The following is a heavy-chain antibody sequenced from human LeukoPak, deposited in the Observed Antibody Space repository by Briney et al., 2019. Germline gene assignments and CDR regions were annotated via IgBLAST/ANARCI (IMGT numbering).Heavy chain of an antibody. Sequence: PGGSLRLSCAASEFTFSSYGMHWGRQAPGKGLAWVAVISYDGSNQYYADTVKGRFTISRDNSKNTLYLQMNSLRAEDTAVYYCAKDRLGALYYYDSSGYYRFDYWGQGTLVTVSS. CDR3: AKDRLGALYYYDSSGYYRFDY. J-gene: IGHJ4*01. CDR2: ISYDGSNQ. D-gene: IGHD3-22*01. V-gene: IGHV3-30*18. CDR1: EFTFSSYG.